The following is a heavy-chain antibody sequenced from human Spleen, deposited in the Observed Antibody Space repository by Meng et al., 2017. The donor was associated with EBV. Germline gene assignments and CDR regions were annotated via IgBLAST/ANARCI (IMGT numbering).Heavy chain of an antibody. CDR2: IYHSGST. Sequence: QVQLQQWGAGLLKPSEXLSLTCAVYGGSFNPYYWTWFRQPPGKELEWIGEIYHSGSTNYNPSLKNRLIISLDTSKNQFSLKLNSVTAADTAVYYCARYCSSSSCYPYWGQGTLVTVSS. CDR1: GGSFNPYY. CDR3: ARYCSSSSCYPY. D-gene: IGHD2-2*01. V-gene: IGHV4-34*01. J-gene: IGHJ4*02.